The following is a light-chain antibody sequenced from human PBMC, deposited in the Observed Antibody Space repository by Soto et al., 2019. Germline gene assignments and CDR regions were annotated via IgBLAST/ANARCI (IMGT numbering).Light chain of an antibody. CDR3: SSYTSSSTLGV. CDR1: SSNIGSSY. V-gene: IGLV1-47*02. Sequence: QSVLTQPPSTSGTPGQRVTISCSGSSSNIGSSYVSWFQHLPGTAPKLLMYNNNQRPSGVSNRFSGSKSGNTASLTISGLQAEDEADYYCSSYTSSSTLGVFGTGTKVTVL. CDR2: NNN. J-gene: IGLJ1*01.